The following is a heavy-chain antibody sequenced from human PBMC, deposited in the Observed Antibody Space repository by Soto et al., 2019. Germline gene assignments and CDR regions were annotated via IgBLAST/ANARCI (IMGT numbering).Heavy chain of an antibody. J-gene: IGHJ5*02. CDR1: GGSISSGGYY. CDR2: IYYSGST. CDR3: ARALKGLAPQKSNWFGP. D-gene: IGHD6-19*01. Sequence: PSETLSLTCTVSGGSISSGGYYWSWIRQDPGKGLEWIGYIYYSGSTYYNPSLKSRVTISVDTSKNQFSLKLSSVTAADTAVYYCARALKGLAPQKSNWFGPWGQGTLVTVSS. V-gene: IGHV4-31*03.